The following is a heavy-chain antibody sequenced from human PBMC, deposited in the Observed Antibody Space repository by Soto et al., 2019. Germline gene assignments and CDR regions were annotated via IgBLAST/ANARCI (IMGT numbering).Heavy chain of an antibody. Sequence: PGGSLRLSCAASGFTFSSYSMNWVRQAPGKGLEWVSYISSSSSTIYYADSVKGRFTISRDNAKNSLYLQMNSLRAEDTAVYYCARHPLFHPIQDYGDYVDYWGQGTLVTVSS. CDR3: ARHPLFHPIQDYGDYVDY. D-gene: IGHD4-17*01. CDR2: ISSSSSTI. CDR1: GFTFSSYS. J-gene: IGHJ4*02. V-gene: IGHV3-48*01.